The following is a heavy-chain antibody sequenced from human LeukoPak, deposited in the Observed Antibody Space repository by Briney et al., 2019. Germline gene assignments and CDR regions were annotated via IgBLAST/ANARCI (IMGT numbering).Heavy chain of an antibody. J-gene: IGHJ6*02. CDR2: ISYDGSNK. CDR3: ARWRYGMDV. Sequence: PGGSLRLSCAASGFIFSGYAIHWVRQAPGKGLEWVSMISYDGSNKDYADSVKGRFTISRDNSKNTVYLQMNSLRAEDTAVYYCARWRYGMDVWGQGTMVTVSS. CDR1: GFIFSGYA. V-gene: IGHV3-30*04.